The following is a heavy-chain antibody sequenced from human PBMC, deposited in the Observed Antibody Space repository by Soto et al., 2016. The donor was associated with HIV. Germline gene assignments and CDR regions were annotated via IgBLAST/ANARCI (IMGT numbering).Heavy chain of an antibody. D-gene: IGHD3-10*01. CDR1: GGSISSNNYY. V-gene: IGHV4-39*02. J-gene: IGHJ4*02. CDR3: ASGNIAYNYGSGSYYRWYFDY. Sequence: QLQLRESGPGLVKPSETLSLKCTVSGGSISSNNYYWGWIRQPPGKGLEWIGSIYYSGNTYSNPSLKSRITISVDTSKNHFSLKLSSVTAADTAVYYCASGNIAYNYGSGSYYRWYFDYWGQGTLVTVSS. CDR2: IYYSGNT.